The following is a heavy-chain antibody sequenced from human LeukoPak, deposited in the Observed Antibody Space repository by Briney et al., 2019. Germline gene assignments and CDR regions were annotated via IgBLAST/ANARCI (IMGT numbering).Heavy chain of an antibody. D-gene: IGHD4-17*01. CDR1: GYTFTGYY. Sequence: ASVKVSCKASGYTFTGYYMHWVRQAPGQGLEWMGWINPNRGGTKYAQKFQGRVTLTRDTSISTAYKELSRLRSDDTAVYYCARKVLRGDYGDYATLSFDYWGQGTLVSVSS. CDR2: INPNRGGT. J-gene: IGHJ4*02. CDR3: ARKVLRGDYGDYATLSFDY. V-gene: IGHV1-2*02.